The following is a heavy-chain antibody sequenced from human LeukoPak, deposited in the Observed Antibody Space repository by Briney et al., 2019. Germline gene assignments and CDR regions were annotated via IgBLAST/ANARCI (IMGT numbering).Heavy chain of an antibody. CDR2: ISGSGGST. Sequence: GGSLRLSCAASGFTFSSYAMSWVRQASGKGLEWVSAISGSGGSTYYADSVKGRFTISRDNSKNTLYLQMNSLRAEDTAVYYCAKEDDYSNYVLGMDVWGQGTTVTVSS. D-gene: IGHD4-4*01. CDR3: AKEDDYSNYVLGMDV. V-gene: IGHV3-23*01. CDR1: GFTFSSYA. J-gene: IGHJ6*02.